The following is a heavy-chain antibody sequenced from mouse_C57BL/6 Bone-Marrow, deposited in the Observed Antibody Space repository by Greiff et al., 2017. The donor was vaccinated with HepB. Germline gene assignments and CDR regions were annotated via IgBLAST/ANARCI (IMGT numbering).Heavy chain of an antibody. Sequence: QVQLQQSGPGLVAPSQRLSITCTVSGFSLTSYAISWVRQPPGKGLEWLGVIWTGGGTNYNSALKSRLSISKDNSKSQVFLKMNSLQTDDTARYYCARNYYGSRWYFDGWGTGTTVTVSS. J-gene: IGHJ1*03. D-gene: IGHD1-1*01. CDR1: GFSLTSYA. CDR2: IWTGGGT. V-gene: IGHV2-9-1*01. CDR3: ARNYYGSRWYFDG.